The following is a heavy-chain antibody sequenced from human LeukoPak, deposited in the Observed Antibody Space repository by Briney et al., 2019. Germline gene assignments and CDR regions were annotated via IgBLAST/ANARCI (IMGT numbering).Heavy chain of an antibody. Sequence: PGGSLRLSCAASGLTVSSHYMSWVRQAPGKGLEWVSVLYSGGSKYYADSVKGRFTISRDNSKNTLYLQMNSLRVEDTAVYYCARRPDYGGTPTFDYWGQGTLVTVSS. V-gene: IGHV3-66*01. CDR2: LYSGGSK. D-gene: IGHD4-23*01. CDR3: ARRPDYGGTPTFDY. J-gene: IGHJ4*02. CDR1: GLTVSSHY.